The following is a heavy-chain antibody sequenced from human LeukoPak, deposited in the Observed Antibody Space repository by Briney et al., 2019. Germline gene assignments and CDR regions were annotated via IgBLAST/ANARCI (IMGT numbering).Heavy chain of an antibody. J-gene: IGHJ6*03. CDR3: ARHIGGGIEDMDV. V-gene: IGHV4-59*08. D-gene: IGHD3-16*02. CDR1: GGSIGTYY. Sequence: PSETLSLTCTVSGGSIGTYYWRCARQSPGAGLEWIGYIYVTGTRYNPYLQSRVTISVDRSRNQFFLKMTSVTAADTAVYYCARHIGGGIEDMDVWGRGTKVTVPS. CDR2: IYVTGT.